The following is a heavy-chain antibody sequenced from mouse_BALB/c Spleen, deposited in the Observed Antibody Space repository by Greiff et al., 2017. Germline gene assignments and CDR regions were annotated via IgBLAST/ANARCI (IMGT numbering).Heavy chain of an antibody. CDR2: ISSGGST. Sequence: EVQVVESGGGLVKPGGSLKLSCAASGFTFSSYAMSWVRQTPEKRLEWVASISSGGSTYYPDSVKGRFTISRDNARNILYLQMSSLRSEDTAMYYCARGPPYWYFDVWGAGTTVTVSS. J-gene: IGHJ1*01. CDR1: GFTFSSYA. V-gene: IGHV5-6-5*01. CDR3: ARGPPYWYFDV.